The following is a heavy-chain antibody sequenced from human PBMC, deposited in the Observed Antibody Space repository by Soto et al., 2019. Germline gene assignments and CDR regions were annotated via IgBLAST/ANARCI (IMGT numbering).Heavy chain of an antibody. CDR2: IYWNDDK. Sequence: QITLKESGPTLVKPTQTLTLTCTFSGFSVSTSGVGVAWIRQPPGKALEWLAVIYWNDDKRYSPSLKSRLTITKDTSKNQVVLTMTDMESVDTDTYYCAHFSGYEQFEYWGQGILGTVSS. CDR1: GFSVSTSGVG. V-gene: IGHV2-5*01. J-gene: IGHJ4*02. D-gene: IGHD6-25*01. CDR3: AHFSGYEQFEY.